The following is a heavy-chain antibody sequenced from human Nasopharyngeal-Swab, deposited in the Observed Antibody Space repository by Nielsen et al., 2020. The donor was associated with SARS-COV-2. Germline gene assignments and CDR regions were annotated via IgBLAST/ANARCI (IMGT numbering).Heavy chain of an antibody. Sequence: ASVKVSCKASGYTFTSYGINWVRQANGQGLEWMGWMNPNSGNTGYAQKFQGRVTMTRNTSISTTYMELSSLRSEDTAVYYCARAGTYYDFWSGSPGGMDVWGQGTTVTVSS. J-gene: IGHJ6*02. CDR3: ARAGTYYDFWSGSPGGMDV. CDR1: GYTFTSYG. D-gene: IGHD3-3*01. CDR2: MNPNSGNT. V-gene: IGHV1-8*02.